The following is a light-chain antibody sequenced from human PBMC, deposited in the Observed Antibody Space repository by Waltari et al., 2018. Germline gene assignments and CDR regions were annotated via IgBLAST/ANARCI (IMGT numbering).Light chain of an antibody. Sequence: QSALTQPASVSGSPGQSITIPCAGTSRDIGSYNFVSWYQQHPGKSPKLIIYDFSNRPSGVSDRFSGSKSGNTASLTISGLQADDEATYYCNSYTTGSSLTVIFGGGTKLTVL. CDR3: NSYTTGSSLTVI. CDR1: SRDIGSYNF. CDR2: DFS. V-gene: IGLV2-14*01. J-gene: IGLJ2*01.